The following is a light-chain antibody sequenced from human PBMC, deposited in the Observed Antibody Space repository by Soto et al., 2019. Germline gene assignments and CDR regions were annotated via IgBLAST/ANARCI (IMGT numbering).Light chain of an antibody. CDR2: DVS. J-gene: IGLJ3*02. V-gene: IGLV2-14*01. CDR1: SSDVGGYNY. Sequence: QSALTQPASVSGSPGQSITISCTGTSSDVGGYNYVSWYQQHPGKAPKLMIYDVSNRPSGVSNRFSGSKSGNTASLTISGLQADDEADYYCSSYTSSSIGVFGGGTKLTVL. CDR3: SSYTSSSIGV.